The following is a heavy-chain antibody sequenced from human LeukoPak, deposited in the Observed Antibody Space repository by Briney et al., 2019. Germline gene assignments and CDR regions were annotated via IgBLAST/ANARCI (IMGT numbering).Heavy chain of an antibody. CDR3: ARETPLVIRPYDAFDI. CDR2: ISSSSSYI. V-gene: IGHV3-21*01. D-gene: IGHD3-16*02. J-gene: IGHJ3*02. Sequence: GGSLRLPCAASGFTFSSYSMNWVRQASGKGLEWVSSISSSSSYIYYADSVKGRFTISRDNAKNSLYLQMNSLRAEDTAVYYCARETPLVIRPYDAFDIWGQGTMVTVSS. CDR1: GFTFSSYS.